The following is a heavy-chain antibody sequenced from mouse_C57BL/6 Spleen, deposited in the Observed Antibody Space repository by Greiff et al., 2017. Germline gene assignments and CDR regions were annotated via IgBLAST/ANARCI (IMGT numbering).Heavy chain of an antibody. CDR1: GYAFSSSW. CDR3: ARDDYDVEGY. J-gene: IGHJ2*01. D-gene: IGHD2-4*01. CDR2: IYPGDGDT. V-gene: IGHV1-82*01. Sequence: QVQLQQSGPELVKPGASVKISCKASGYAFSSSWMNWVKQRPGKGLEWIGRIYPGDGDTNYNGKFKGKATLTADKSSSTAYMKLSSLTSEDSAVYFCARDDYDVEGYWGQGTTLTVSS.